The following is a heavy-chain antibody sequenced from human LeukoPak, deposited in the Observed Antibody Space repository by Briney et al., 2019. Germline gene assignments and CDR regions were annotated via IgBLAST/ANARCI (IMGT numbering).Heavy chain of an antibody. V-gene: IGHV3-11*04. CDR1: GFTFSDYY. Sequence: PGGSLRLSCAASGFTFSDYYMSWIRQAPGKGLEWVSYISSSGSTIYYADSVKGRFTISRDNSKNTLYLQMNSLRAEDTAVYYCARDRRIAAAGPYYGMDVWGQGTTVTVSS. D-gene: IGHD6-13*01. J-gene: IGHJ6*02. CDR3: ARDRRIAAAGPYYGMDV. CDR2: ISSSGSTI.